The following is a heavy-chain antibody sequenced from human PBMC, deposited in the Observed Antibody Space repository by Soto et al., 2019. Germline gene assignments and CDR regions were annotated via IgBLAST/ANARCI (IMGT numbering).Heavy chain of an antibody. Sequence: VQLVESGGGVVQPGRSLRLSCAASGFTFSDYAMHWVRQAPGKGLEWVAVVCHDGRNPHYADSVKGRFTISRDSSKNTVSLETTRLRAEDPAVYYCAKGGRQWLVTSDFNYWGQGALVTVSS. CDR1: GFTFSDYA. V-gene: IGHV3-30*18. D-gene: IGHD6-19*01. CDR3: AKGGRQWLVTSDFNY. J-gene: IGHJ4*02. CDR2: VCHDGRNP.